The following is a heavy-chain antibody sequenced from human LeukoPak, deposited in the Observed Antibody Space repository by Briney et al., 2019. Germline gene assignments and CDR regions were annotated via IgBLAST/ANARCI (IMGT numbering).Heavy chain of an antibody. CDR3: ARHSGASPHYFDY. V-gene: IGHV4-59*08. CDR1: GGPISNYY. J-gene: IGHJ4*02. CDR2: IYYSGTT. Sequence: SETLSLTCTVSGGPISNYYWGWIRQPPGKGLEWIGFIYYSGTTHYNPSLKSRVTMSVATSNNQFSLRLSSVTAADTAIYYCARHSGASPHYFDYWGQGALVTVSS. D-gene: IGHD1-26*01.